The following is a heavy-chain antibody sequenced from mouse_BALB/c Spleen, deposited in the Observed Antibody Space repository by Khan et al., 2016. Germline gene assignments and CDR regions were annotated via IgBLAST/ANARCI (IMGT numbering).Heavy chain of an antibody. V-gene: IGHV3-2*02. CDR2: INYSGNT. CDR1: GYSITSDYD. CDR3: ARSRLSCFAY. Sequence: EVQLQESGPGLVKPSQSLSLTCTVTGYSITSDYDWNWIRQFPGNKLEWMGYINYSGNTNYNPSLKSRISITRDTSKNQFFLKLISVTTEDTARYYCARSRLSCFAYWGQGTLVTVSA. J-gene: IGHJ3*01.